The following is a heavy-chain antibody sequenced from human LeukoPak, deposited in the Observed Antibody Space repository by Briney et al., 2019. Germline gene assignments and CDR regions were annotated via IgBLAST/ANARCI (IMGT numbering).Heavy chain of an antibody. CDR1: GFTFSTYW. V-gene: IGHV3-74*01. CDR2: IKSDGSNS. CDR3: AGCGGSCYYYGMDV. Sequence: GGSLRLSCAASGFTFSTYWMHWVRQAPGTGLVWVSRIKSDGSNSNYADCVKGRFTISRDNAKNSLYLQMNSLRAEDTAVYYCAGCGGSCYYYGMDVWGQGTTVTVSS. D-gene: IGHD2-15*01. J-gene: IGHJ6*02.